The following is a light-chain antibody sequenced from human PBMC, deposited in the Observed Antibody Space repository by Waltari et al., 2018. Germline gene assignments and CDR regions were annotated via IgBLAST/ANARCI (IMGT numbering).Light chain of an antibody. CDR3: QQYYSTLMYT. Sequence: DIQMTQSPSSLSASVGDRVTITCRASQDIRDSFAWYQHKPGTAPKLLLYGASRLESGVPSRFSGSAYGTEYTLTIGNLQPEDFATYFCQQYYSTLMYTFGQGTKLEI. J-gene: IGKJ2*01. CDR2: GAS. CDR1: QDIRDS. V-gene: IGKV1-NL1*01.